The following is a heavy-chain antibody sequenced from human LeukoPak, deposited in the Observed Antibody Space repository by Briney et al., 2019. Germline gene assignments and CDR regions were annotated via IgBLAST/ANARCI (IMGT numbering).Heavy chain of an antibody. D-gene: IGHD3-3*01. CDR1: GLSFSGYA. J-gene: IGHJ4*02. Sequence: GGSLRLSCEASGLSFSGYAMSWVRQAPGKGLEWVSSISGSGGSTYYADFVKDRASISRDNSKNTVYLRLNSLRAEDSAVYFCAKGGQNFDFWRFDYWGQGTVVTVSS. CDR3: AKGGQNFDFWRFDY. V-gene: IGHV3-23*01. CDR2: ISGSGGST.